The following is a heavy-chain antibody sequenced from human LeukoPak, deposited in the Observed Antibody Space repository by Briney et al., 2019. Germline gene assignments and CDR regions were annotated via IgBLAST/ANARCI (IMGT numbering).Heavy chain of an antibody. CDR3: AKSLYGSGSYYNWFDP. Sequence: SETLSLTCAVYGGSFSDYYWSWIRQPPGKGLEWIGEINHSGSTNYNPSLKSRVTISVDTSKNQFSLKLSSVTAADTAVYYCAKSLYGSGSYYNWFDPWGQGTLVTVSS. D-gene: IGHD3-10*01. CDR1: GGSFSDYY. V-gene: IGHV4-34*01. CDR2: INHSGST. J-gene: IGHJ5*02.